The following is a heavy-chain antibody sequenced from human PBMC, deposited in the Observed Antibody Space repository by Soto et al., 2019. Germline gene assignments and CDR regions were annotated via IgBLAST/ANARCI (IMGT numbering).Heavy chain of an antibody. Sequence: EVQLLESGGGLVQPGGSLRLSCAPSGFTFSSYAMTWVRQAPGKGLEWVSAISGNGGSTYYADSVKGRFTISRDNSRNTLYLQMNTLRAEDTAVYYCATVTVIRGVGFAYFDYCGQGPLVTVSS. CDR1: GFTFSSYA. D-gene: IGHD3-10*01. V-gene: IGHV3-23*01. CDR3: ATVTVIRGVGFAYFDY. CDR2: ISGNGGST. J-gene: IGHJ4*02.